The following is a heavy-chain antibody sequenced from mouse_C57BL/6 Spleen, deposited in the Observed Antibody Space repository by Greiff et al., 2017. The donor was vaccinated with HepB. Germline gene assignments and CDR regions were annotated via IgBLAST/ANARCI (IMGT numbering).Heavy chain of an antibody. CDR1: GFSLTSYG. D-gene: IGHD1-2*01. Sequence: QVQLQQSGPGLVQPSQSLSITCTVSGFSLTSYGIHWVRQSPGKGLEWLGVIWRGGSTDYNAAFMSRLSITKDNSKSQVFFKMNSLQADDTAIYYCAKNTDYGPPYYAMDYWGQGTSVTVSS. J-gene: IGHJ4*01. CDR3: AKNTDYGPPYYAMDY. V-gene: IGHV2-5*01. CDR2: IWRGGST.